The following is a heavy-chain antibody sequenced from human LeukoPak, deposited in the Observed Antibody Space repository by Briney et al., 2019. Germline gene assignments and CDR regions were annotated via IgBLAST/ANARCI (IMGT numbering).Heavy chain of an antibody. V-gene: IGHV3-23*01. CDR3: AKDLDVRN. D-gene: IGHD3-10*02. Sequence: GGSLRLSCAASGFTFSRYAMSWVRQAPGEGLDWVSGISGSGPTYSADSVKGLFTISRDNSKNTLYLQMNSLRAEDTAVYYCAKDLDVRNWGQGTLVTVSS. J-gene: IGHJ4*02. CDR2: ISGSGPT. CDR1: GFTFSRYA.